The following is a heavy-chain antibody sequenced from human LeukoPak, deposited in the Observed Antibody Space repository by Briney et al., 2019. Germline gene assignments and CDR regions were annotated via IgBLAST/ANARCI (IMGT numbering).Heavy chain of an antibody. V-gene: IGHV1-69*05. CDR2: IIPIFGTA. CDR1: GGTFSSYA. CDR3: ARGPVLRFLEWLSKPLYYYYMDV. Sequence: SVKVSCKASGGTFSSYAISWVRQAPGQGLEWMGGIIPIFGTANYAQKFQGRVTITTDESTSTAYMELSSLRSEDTAVYYCARGPVLRFLEWLSKPLYYYYMDVWGKGTTVTVSS. D-gene: IGHD3-3*01. J-gene: IGHJ6*03.